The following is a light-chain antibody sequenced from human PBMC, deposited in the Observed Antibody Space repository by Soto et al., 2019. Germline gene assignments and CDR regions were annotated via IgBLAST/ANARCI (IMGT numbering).Light chain of an antibody. CDR2: KAS. J-gene: IGKJ2*01. CDR1: QSISSW. CDR3: QQYNSYPYT. V-gene: IGKV1-5*03. Sequence: DIQMTQSPSTLSASVGDRVTITCRASQSISSWLAWYQQKPGKAPKLLIYKASSLESGVPLRFSGSGSGTEFTLTISSLQPNDFATYYCQQYNSYPYTFGHGTKLEIK.